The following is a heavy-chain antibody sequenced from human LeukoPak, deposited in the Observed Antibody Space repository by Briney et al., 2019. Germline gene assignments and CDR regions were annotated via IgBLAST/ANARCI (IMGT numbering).Heavy chain of an antibody. CDR1: DVSISSGGYS. Sequence: SETLSLTCAVSDVSISSGGYSWGWLRQPPGKGLEWIGYIYHSGSTYYNPSLKSRVTISVDRSKNQFSLKLSSVTAADTAVYYCARVKLVSRWFGETQYGMDVWGKGTTVTVSS. V-gene: IGHV4-30-2*01. CDR2: IYHSGST. CDR3: ARVKLVSRWFGETQYGMDV. J-gene: IGHJ6*04. D-gene: IGHD3-10*01.